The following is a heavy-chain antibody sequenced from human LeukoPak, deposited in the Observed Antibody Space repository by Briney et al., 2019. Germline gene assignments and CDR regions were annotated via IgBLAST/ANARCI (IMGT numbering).Heavy chain of an antibody. CDR1: GFTVSTNY. Sequence: GGSLRLSCAASGFTVSTNYMNWVRQPPGKGLEWVSILYSGSSTYYADSVEGRFIVSRDSSKNTLSLQMNDLRAEDTAVYYCARVGDHFHWYLDLWGRGTLVTVSS. J-gene: IGHJ2*01. V-gene: IGHV3-53*01. CDR3: ARVGDHFHWYLDL. CDR2: LYSGSST. D-gene: IGHD3-3*02.